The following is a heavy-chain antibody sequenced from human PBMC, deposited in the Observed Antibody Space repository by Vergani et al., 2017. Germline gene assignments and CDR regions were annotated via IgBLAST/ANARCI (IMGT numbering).Heavy chain of an antibody. Sequence: EVQLVQSGAEVKKPGESLKISCKGSGYSFTSYWIGWVRQMPGKGLEWMGIIYPGNSDTRYSPSFQGQVTISADKSIITAYLQWSSLKASDTAMYYCARQNYYDSSGYLDPYYYYYYMDVWGKGTTVTVSS. V-gene: IGHV5-51*01. CDR3: ARQNYYDSSGYLDPYYYYYYMDV. D-gene: IGHD3-22*01. J-gene: IGHJ6*03. CDR2: IYPGNSDT. CDR1: GYSFTSYW.